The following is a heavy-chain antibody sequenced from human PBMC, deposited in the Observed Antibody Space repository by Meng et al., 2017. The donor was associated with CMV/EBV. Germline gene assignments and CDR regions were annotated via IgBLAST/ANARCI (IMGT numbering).Heavy chain of an antibody. V-gene: IGHV1-69*10. Sequence: SVKVSCKASGGTFSSYAISWVRQAPGQGLEWMGGIIPILGIANYAQKFQGRVTITADKSTSTAYMELSRLRSDDTAVYYCARAYVSQWVYYYYGMDVWGQGTTVTVSS. D-gene: IGHD1-26*01. CDR1: GGTFSSYA. CDR3: ARAYVSQWVYYYYGMDV. CDR2: IIPILGIA. J-gene: IGHJ6*02.